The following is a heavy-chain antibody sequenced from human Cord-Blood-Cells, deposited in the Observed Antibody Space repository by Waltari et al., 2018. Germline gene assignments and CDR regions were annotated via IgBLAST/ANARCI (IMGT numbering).Heavy chain of an antibody. J-gene: IGHJ4*02. Sequence: QLQLQESGPGLVKPSETLSLTCTVSGGSISSSSYYWGWIRQPPGKGLEWIGSIYYSGGTYYNPARKSRVTMSVDTSKNQFSLKLSSVTAADTAVYYCATTGYCSSTSCFDYWGQGTLVTVSS. CDR1: GGSISSSSYY. D-gene: IGHD2-2*03. CDR3: ATTGYCSSTSCFDY. CDR2: IYYSGGT. V-gene: IGHV4-39*01.